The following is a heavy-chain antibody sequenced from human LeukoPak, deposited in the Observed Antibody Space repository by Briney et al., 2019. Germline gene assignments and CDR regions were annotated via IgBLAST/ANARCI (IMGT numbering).Heavy chain of an antibody. Sequence: SETLSLTCAVYGGSFSGYYWSWIRQPPGKGLEWIGEINHSGSTNYNPSLKSRVTISVDTSKNRFSLKLSSVTAADTAVYYCARCCYDFWSGTLARRHDKYFQHWGQGTLVTVSS. CDR2: INHSGST. CDR3: ARCCYDFWSGTLARRHDKYFQH. CDR1: GGSFSGYY. V-gene: IGHV4-34*01. J-gene: IGHJ1*01. D-gene: IGHD3-3*01.